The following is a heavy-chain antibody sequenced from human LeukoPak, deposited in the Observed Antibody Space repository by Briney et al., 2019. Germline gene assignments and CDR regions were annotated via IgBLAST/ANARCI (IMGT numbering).Heavy chain of an antibody. J-gene: IGHJ6*04. Sequence: ASVKVSCKSSGYTFTSYGLHWVRQAPGQRLEWMGWINVGNGNTKYSQKFQVRVTITRDTSASTAYMELSSLRSEDTAVYYCARFLGGDYAMDVWGNGATVTVSS. CDR3: ARFLGGDYAMDV. D-gene: IGHD3-3*01. CDR1: GYTFTSYG. V-gene: IGHV1-3*01. CDR2: INVGNGNT.